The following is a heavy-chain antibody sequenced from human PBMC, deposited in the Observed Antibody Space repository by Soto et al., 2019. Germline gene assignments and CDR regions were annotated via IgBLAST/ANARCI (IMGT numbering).Heavy chain of an antibody. V-gene: IGHV4-39*01. J-gene: IGHJ4*02. CDR2: IYYSGST. CDR3: ARIYYDSVFDY. CDR1: GGSISSRGYY. D-gene: IGHD3-22*01. Sequence: SETLSLTCTVSGGSISSRGYYWGWIRQPPGKGLEWIGTIYYSGSTYYNPSLKSRVTISVDTSKNQFSLKLSSVTAADTAVYYCARIYYDSVFDYWGQGTLVTVSS.